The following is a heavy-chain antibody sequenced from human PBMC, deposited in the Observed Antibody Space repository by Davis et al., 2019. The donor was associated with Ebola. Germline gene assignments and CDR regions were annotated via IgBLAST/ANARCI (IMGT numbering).Heavy chain of an antibody. CDR2: ISYDGSNK. Sequence: PGGSLRLSCAASGFTFSSYAMHWVRQAPGKGLEWVAVISYDGSNKYYADSVKGRFTISRDNSKNTLYLQMNSLRAEDTAVYYCAGGPYYDFWSGYYTQDYYYYYMDVWGKGTTVTVSS. D-gene: IGHD3-3*01. CDR3: AGGPYYDFWSGYYTQDYYYYYMDV. V-gene: IGHV3-30-3*01. CDR1: GFTFSSYA. J-gene: IGHJ6*03.